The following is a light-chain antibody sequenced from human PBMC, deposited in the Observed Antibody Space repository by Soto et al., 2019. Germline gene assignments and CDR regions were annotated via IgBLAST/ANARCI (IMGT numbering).Light chain of an antibody. CDR2: DVS. J-gene: IGKJ1*01. CDR3: QQYNGYSRT. Sequence: DIQMTQSPSTLSASVGDRVTITCRASRSIGDSLAWYQQKPGKAPYLLISDVSSLERGVPSRFSGSGSGTEFTLTISSMQPDDFATFYCQQYNGYSRTFGQGTKVDI. CDR1: RSIGDS. V-gene: IGKV1-5*01.